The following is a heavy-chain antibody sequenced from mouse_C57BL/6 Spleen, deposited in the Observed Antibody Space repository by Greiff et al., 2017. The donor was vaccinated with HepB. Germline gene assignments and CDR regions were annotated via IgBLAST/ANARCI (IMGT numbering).Heavy chain of an antibody. CDR1: GYTFTSYG. V-gene: IGHV1-81*01. J-gene: IGHJ3*01. CDR3: AREGDDYDWFAY. CDR2: IYPRSGNT. D-gene: IGHD2-4*01. Sequence: VQLQESGAELARPGASVKLSCKASGYTFTSYGISWVKQRTGQGLEWIGEIYPRSGNTYYNEKFKGKATLTADKSSSTAYMELRSLTSEDSAVYFCAREGDDYDWFAYWGQGTLVTVSA.